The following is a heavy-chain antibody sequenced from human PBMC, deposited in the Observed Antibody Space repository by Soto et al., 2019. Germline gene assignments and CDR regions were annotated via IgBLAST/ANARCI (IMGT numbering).Heavy chain of an antibody. D-gene: IGHD6-19*01. CDR3: AREYSAGWST. Sequence: QVQLQQSGPGLVKPSQTLSLTCAISGDSVSSNSAAWNWIRQSPSRGLEWLGRTYYRSKWYNEYALSVKXXIXIXRDTSKNQFSLQLNSVTPDDTAVYYCAREYSAGWSTWGQGTLVTVSS. CDR2: TYYRSKWYN. V-gene: IGHV6-1*01. J-gene: IGHJ4*02. CDR1: GDSVSSNSAA.